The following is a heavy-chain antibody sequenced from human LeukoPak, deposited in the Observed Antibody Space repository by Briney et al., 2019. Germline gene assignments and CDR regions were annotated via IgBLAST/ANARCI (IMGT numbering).Heavy chain of an antibody. D-gene: IGHD2-15*01. Sequence: ASVKVSCKASGYTFTSYDISWVRQATGQGLEWMGWMSPNSGNTGYAQKFQGRVTMTRNTPISTAYMELSSLRSEDTAVYYCARGPPRRYCSGGSCLPGYWGQGTLVTVSS. J-gene: IGHJ4*02. V-gene: IGHV1-8*01. CDR1: GYTFTSYD. CDR3: ARGPPRRYCSGGSCLPGY. CDR2: MSPNSGNT.